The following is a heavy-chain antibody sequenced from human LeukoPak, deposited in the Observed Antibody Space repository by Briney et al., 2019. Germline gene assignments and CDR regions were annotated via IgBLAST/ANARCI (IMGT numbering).Heavy chain of an antibody. V-gene: IGHV3-33*01. J-gene: IGHJ4*02. CDR1: GFTFSDYV. CDR3: VRDRSGSYPYYFDF. CDR2: MWFDGSDK. Sequence: GGSLRLSCAASGFTFSDYVMHWVRQAPGKGLEWVSLMWFDGSDKYYADSVKGRFTISRDNAKNSLYLEMNSLRAEDTAVYYCVRDRSGSYPYYFDFWGQGSLLTASS. D-gene: IGHD1-26*01.